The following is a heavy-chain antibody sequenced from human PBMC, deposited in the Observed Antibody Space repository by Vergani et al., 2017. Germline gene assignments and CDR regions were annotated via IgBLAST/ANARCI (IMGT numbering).Heavy chain of an antibody. D-gene: IGHD5-24*01. CDR2: ISNSGNTI. J-gene: IGHJ3*02. CDR3: ARDHRDYNNYPGTFDI. CDR1: GFSFRDHY. Sequence: QVQLVESGGGLVKPGGSLRLSCASSGFSFRDHYMTWIRQAPGKGLAWVSYISNSGNTIEYADSVKGRFSISRDNAKSSLFLQMDSLRAEDTDVYYCARDHRDYNNYPGTFDIWGQGSMVTVSS. V-gene: IGHV3-11*01.